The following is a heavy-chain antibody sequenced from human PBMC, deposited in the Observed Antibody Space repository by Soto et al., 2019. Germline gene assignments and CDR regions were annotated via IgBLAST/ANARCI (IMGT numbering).Heavy chain of an antibody. CDR1: GGTFSSYA. D-gene: IGHD3-22*01. J-gene: IGHJ6*02. V-gene: IGHV1-69*13. Sequence: SVTVSCKASGGTFSSYAISWVRQAPGQGLEWMGGIIPIFGTANYAQKFQGRVTITADESTSTAYMELSSLRSEDTVVYYCARTYYGDYYYYGMDVWGQGTTVTV. CDR3: ARTYYGDYYYYGMDV. CDR2: IIPIFGTA.